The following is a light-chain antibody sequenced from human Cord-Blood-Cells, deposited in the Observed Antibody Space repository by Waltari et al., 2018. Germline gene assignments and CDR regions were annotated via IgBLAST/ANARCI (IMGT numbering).Light chain of an antibody. V-gene: IGKV4-1*01. J-gene: IGKJ2*01. CDR2: WAS. CDR3: QQYYSTPYT. Sequence: DIVMTQSPDSLAVSLVERASIHCKSSQSVLYSSNNKNYLAGYQQKPGQPPKLLIYWASTRESGVPDRFSGSGSGTDFTLTISSLQAEDVAVYYCQQYYSTPYTFGQGTKLEIK. CDR1: QSVLYSSNNKNY.